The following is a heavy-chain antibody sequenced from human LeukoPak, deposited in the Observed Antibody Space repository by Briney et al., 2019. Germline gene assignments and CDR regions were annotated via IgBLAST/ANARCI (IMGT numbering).Heavy chain of an antibody. CDR3: ASGLVGGSFDY. V-gene: IGHV3-33*03. D-gene: IGHD3/OR15-3a*01. CDR1: GFSFKTYG. Sequence: GGSLRLSCAASGFSFKTYGMHWVRQAPGKGLEWVAIIWYDGSNRFYADSVEGRFTISRDNSKSTLYLLMNSLRAEDTAVYFCASGLVGGSFDYWGQGTLVTVFS. J-gene: IGHJ4*02. CDR2: IWYDGSNR.